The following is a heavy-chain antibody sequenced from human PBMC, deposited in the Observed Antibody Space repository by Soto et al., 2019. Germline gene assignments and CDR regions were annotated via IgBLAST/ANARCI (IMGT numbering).Heavy chain of an antibody. J-gene: IGHJ6*02. CDR3: ARVREPFCISTSCAGMDV. V-gene: IGHV1-46*01. Sequence: QVQLVQSGAEVKKPGASVKVSCKASGYTFTNYYMYWVRQAPGQGLEWMAIINPGGGSTDYPQKFQGRVTVTRDTSTSTLYMELSSLRSEDTAVYYCARVREPFCISTSCAGMDVWGQGTTVTVSS. D-gene: IGHD2-2*01. CDR1: GYTFTNYY. CDR2: INPGGGST.